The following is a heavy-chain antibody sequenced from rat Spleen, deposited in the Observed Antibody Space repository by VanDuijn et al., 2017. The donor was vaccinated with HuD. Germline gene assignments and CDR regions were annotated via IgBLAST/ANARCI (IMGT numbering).Heavy chain of an antibody. CDR1: GVTFSNSA. V-gene: IGHV5-25*01. CDR2: ISVGGGNS. J-gene: IGHJ1*01. CDR3: ARHPQLGTYWYFDF. Sequence: EVQLVESGGGLVQPGRSLKLSCAASGVTFSNSAMTWVRQAPTKALEWVASISVGGGNSYYRDSVKGRFTISRDNAKSTLYLQMDSLRSEDTATYYCARHPQLGTYWYFDFWGPGTMVTVSS. D-gene: IGHD3-4*01.